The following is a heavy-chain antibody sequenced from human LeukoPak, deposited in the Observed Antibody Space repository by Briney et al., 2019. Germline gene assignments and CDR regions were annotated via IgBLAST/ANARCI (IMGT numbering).Heavy chain of an antibody. J-gene: IGHJ2*01. V-gene: IGHV4-4*07. D-gene: IGHD5-12*01. CDR3: ARGRRYSGYDSRYFDL. CDR2: IYISVST. Sequence: WIXQPXGKXXXXXGLIYISVSTNYNPSLKSRVTMSVHTSKNQFSLKLSSVTAADTAVYYCARGRRYSGYDSRYFDLWGRGTLVTVSS.